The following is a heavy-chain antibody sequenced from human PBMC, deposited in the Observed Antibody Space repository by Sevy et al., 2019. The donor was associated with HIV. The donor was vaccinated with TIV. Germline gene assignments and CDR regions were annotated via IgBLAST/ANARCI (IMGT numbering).Heavy chain of an antibody. CDR1: GGSISTVDYY. V-gene: IGHV4-61*02. J-gene: IGHJ2*01. CDR2: ISASGTT. CDR3: VKEHFDWLLPSYYFDL. Sequence: QSQTLSLTCTMSGGSISTVDYYSSWIRQPAGKGLEWIGRISASGTTTYNPSLESRVTMSVDTSKNQFSLKLTSVTAADTAMYYCVKEHFDWLLPSYYFDLWGRGTLVTVSS. D-gene: IGHD3-9*01.